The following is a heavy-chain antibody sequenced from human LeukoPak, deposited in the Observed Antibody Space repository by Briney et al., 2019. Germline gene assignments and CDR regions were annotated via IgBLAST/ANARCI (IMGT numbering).Heavy chain of an antibody. J-gene: IGHJ4*02. Sequence: GGSLRLSCAASGFTFSSYATSWVRQAPGKGLEWVSAISGSGGSTYYADSVKGRFTISRDNSKNTLYLQMNSLRAEDTAVYYCAKGSQERSWIHSAWGQGTLVTVSS. CDR3: AKGSQERSWIHSA. D-gene: IGHD5-18*01. CDR1: GFTFSSYA. V-gene: IGHV3-23*01. CDR2: ISGSGGST.